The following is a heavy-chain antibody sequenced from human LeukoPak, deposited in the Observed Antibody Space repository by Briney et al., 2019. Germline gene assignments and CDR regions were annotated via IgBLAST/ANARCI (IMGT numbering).Heavy chain of an antibody. CDR3: ARFSSDCSTAGCYLTY. CDR1: GGSLSSHY. CDR2: IYSTGTT. Sequence: PSETLSLTCTVSGGSLSSHYWSWIRQPPGKGLELIGHIYSTGTTYYSPSLNNRVTISLDTSRNQFSLKLTSVTAADTAVYYCARFSSDCSTAGCYLTYWGQGTLVTVSS. V-gene: IGHV4-59*11. D-gene: IGHD2-21*01. J-gene: IGHJ4*02.